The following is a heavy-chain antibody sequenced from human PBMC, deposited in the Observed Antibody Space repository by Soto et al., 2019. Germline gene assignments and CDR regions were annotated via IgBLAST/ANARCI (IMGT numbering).Heavy chain of an antibody. Sequence: VKVSCKVSGYTLTELSMHWVRQAPGKGLEWMGGFDPEDGETIYAQKFQGRVTMTEDTSTDTAYMELSSLRSEDTAVYYCATNYCSSTSCYENAFDIWGQGTMVTVSS. CDR2: FDPEDGET. V-gene: IGHV1-24*01. CDR3: ATNYCSSTSCYENAFDI. CDR1: GYTLTELS. J-gene: IGHJ3*02. D-gene: IGHD2-2*01.